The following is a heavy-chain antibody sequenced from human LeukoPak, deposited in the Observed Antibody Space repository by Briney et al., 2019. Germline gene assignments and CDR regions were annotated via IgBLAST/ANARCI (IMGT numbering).Heavy chain of an antibody. D-gene: IGHD5-18*01. CDR1: GFTFSSYW. J-gene: IGHJ4*02. Sequence: GGSLRLSCAASGFTFSSYWMSWVRQAPGKGLEWVSVINGGGSSYYSDSVTGRFTVSRYNSKNTLYLQMNSLRDEDTAVYYCAKGQGYNYGDSIDYWGQGTLVTVSS. CDR2: INGGGSS. CDR3: AKGQGYNYGDSIDY. V-gene: IGHV3-23*01.